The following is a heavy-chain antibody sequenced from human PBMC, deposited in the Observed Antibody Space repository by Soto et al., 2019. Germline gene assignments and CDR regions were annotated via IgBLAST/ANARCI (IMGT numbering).Heavy chain of an antibody. D-gene: IGHD3-10*01. CDR3: ARQGSGSNWLDP. CDR2: INPNSGGT. Sequence: QVQLVQSGAEVKKPGASVKVSCKASGYIFTVYYMHWVRQAPGQGLEWMGWINPNSGGTNYAQKFQGRVPMTRDTSIRTAYMELSRLRSDDTAVYYCARQGSGSNWLDPWGQGTLVTVSS. J-gene: IGHJ5*02. V-gene: IGHV1-2*02. CDR1: GYIFTVYY.